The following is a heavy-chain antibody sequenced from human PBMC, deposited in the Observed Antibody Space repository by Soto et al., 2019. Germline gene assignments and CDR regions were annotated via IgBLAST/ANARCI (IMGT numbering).Heavy chain of an antibody. CDR3: ARGSTDSYPGSRIFDF. V-gene: IGHV3-23*01. Sequence: PGGSLRLSCVASGLTFGSRAMSWVGQAPGEGLQWVSTITDTGGDAKYADSVRGRFVISRDNSKKTLYLQMTSLTAEDSAMYFCARGSTDSYPGSRIFDFWGRGTLDTVSS. CDR1: GLTFGSRA. J-gene: IGHJ4*02. CDR2: ITDTGGDA. D-gene: IGHD3-10*01.